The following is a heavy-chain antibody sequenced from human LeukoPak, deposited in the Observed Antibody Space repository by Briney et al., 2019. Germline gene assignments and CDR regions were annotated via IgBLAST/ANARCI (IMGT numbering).Heavy chain of an antibody. CDR1: GYSISTDYY. J-gene: IGHJ4*02. CDR3: ARQAYYYDSSGYYSIPDLIAY. D-gene: IGHD3-22*01. CDR2: IYHSGST. Sequence: SETLSLTCAVSGYSISTDYYWGWIRQPPGKGLAWIATIYHSGSTYYNPSLRSRVTISIDTSKNQFSLKLSSVTAADTAVYYCARQAYYYDSSGYYSIPDLIAYWGQGTLVTVSS. V-gene: IGHV4-38-2*01.